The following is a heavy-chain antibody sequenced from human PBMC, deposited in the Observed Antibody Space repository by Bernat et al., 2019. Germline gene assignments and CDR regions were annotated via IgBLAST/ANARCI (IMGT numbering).Heavy chain of an antibody. CDR2: ISGSGGST. D-gene: IGHD1-26*01. CDR1: GFTFSSYA. V-gene: IGHV3-23*01. Sequence: EVQLLESGGGLVQPGGSLRLSCAASGFTFSSYAMSWVRQAPGKGLEWVSAISGSGGSTYYADSVKGRFTIFRDNSKNTLYLQMNSLRAEDTAVYYCAKDGGYSGSYAYDAFDIWGQGTMVTVSS. CDR3: AKDGGYSGSYAYDAFDI. J-gene: IGHJ3*02.